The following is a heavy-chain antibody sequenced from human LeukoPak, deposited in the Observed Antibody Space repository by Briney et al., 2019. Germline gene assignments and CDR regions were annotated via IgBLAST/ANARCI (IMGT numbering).Heavy chain of an antibody. Sequence: EPSETLSLTCTVSGGSISSYYWSWIRQPPGKGLEWIGYIYYSGSTNYNPSLKGRVTISVDTSKNQFSLKLSSVTAADTAVYYCARGEGYGDYARWFDPWGQGTLVTVSS. CDR3: ARGEGYGDYARWFDP. CDR1: GGSISSYY. D-gene: IGHD4-17*01. J-gene: IGHJ5*02. CDR2: IYYSGST. V-gene: IGHV4-59*01.